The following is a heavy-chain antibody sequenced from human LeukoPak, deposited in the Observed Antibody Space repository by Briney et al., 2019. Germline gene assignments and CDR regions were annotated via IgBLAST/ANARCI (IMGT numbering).Heavy chain of an antibody. D-gene: IGHD6-6*01. CDR2: ISSSGSTI. Sequence: GGSLRLSCAASGFTFSDYYMSWIRQAPGKGLEWVSYISSSGSTIYYADSVKGRFTISRDNAKNSLYLQMNSLRAEDTAVYYCARERRSSIAAPIDYWGQGTLVTVSS. J-gene: IGHJ4*02. V-gene: IGHV3-11*04. CDR3: ARERRSSIAAPIDY. CDR1: GFTFSDYY.